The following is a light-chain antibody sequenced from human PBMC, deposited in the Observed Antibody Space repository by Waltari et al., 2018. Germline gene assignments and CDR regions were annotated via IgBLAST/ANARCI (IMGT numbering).Light chain of an antibody. Sequence: QAGLTQPPSVSKALRQTATLTCTGNSNNVGNQGAAWLQQHQGHPPKLLYYRNNNRPSGRSGRFSASRSGNTASLTSTGLQPEDEADYYCSAWDSNLSAWVFGGGTKLTVL. CDR3: SAWDSNLSAWV. CDR2: RNN. J-gene: IGLJ3*02. CDR1: SNNVGNQG. V-gene: IGLV10-54*04.